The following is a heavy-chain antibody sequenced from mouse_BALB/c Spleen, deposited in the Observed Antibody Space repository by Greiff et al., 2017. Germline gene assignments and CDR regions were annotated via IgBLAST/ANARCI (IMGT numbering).Heavy chain of an antibody. CDR1: GFTFSSFG. D-gene: IGHD2-5*01. CDR2: ISSGSSTI. Sequence: EVKLVESGGGLVQPGGSRKLSCAASGFTFSSFGMHWVRQAPEKGLEWVAYISSGSSTIYYADTVKGRFTISRDNPKNTLFLQMTSLRSEDTAMYYCARGSNYGYFDVWGAGTTVTVSS. J-gene: IGHJ1*01. CDR3: ARGSNYGYFDV. V-gene: IGHV5-17*02.